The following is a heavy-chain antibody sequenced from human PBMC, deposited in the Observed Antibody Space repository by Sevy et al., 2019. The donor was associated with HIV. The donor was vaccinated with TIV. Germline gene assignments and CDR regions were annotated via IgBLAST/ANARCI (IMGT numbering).Heavy chain of an antibody. CDR3: ARSNWVTATNGFSKSYYFDY. CDR2: INTSGST. Sequence: KQSQTLSLTCTVSGDSFSSYFWAWIRQPAGKGLEWIGRINTSGSTNYNPSLMSRVTMSVDTSKSQFSLKVTSLTAADTAIYFCARSNWVTATNGFSKSYYFDYWGQGSLVTVSS. CDR1: GDSFSSYF. J-gene: IGHJ4*02. V-gene: IGHV4-4*07. D-gene: IGHD7-27*01.